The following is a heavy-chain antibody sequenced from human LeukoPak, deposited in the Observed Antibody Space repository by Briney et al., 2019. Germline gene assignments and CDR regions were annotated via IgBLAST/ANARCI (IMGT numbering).Heavy chain of an antibody. CDR3: ARDSGYYHDAFDI. D-gene: IGHD3-22*01. V-gene: IGHV3-11*04. Sequence: GGSLRLSCAASGFTFSDYYMSWIRQAPGKGVEGVSYISSSGSTIYYADSVKGRFTISRDNAKNSLYLQMNSLRAEDTAVYYCARDSGYYHDAFDIWGQGTMVTVSS. CDR1: GFTFSDYY. J-gene: IGHJ3*02. CDR2: ISSSGSTI.